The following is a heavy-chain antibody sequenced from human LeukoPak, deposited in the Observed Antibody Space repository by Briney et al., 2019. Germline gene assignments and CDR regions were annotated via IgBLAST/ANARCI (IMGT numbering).Heavy chain of an antibody. CDR1: GFSVSSFG. Sequence: PGGSLRLSCAVSGFSVSSFGMSWVRQAPGKGLEWISAISADGETTYYADSVKGRFLISRDNSKNALSLQLNSLRADDTGVYYCAQGYNSGWYPNWGQGSLVSVS. V-gene: IGHV3-23*01. D-gene: IGHD6-19*01. CDR2: ISADGETT. CDR3: AQGYNSGWYPN. J-gene: IGHJ4*02.